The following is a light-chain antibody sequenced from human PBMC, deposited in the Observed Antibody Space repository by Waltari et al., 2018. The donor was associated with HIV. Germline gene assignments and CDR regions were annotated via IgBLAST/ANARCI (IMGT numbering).Light chain of an antibody. Sequence: QSVLTQPPSASGTPGQRVTISCSGGTSNIETNYVYWYQQLPGTAPKLLIYRSHQRPSGVPERFSGSNSGTSASLAISGLRSDDEADYYCASWDDSLSGVVFGGGTKLTVL. CDR3: ASWDDSLSGVV. CDR1: TSNIETNY. V-gene: IGLV1-47*01. CDR2: RSH. J-gene: IGLJ2*01.